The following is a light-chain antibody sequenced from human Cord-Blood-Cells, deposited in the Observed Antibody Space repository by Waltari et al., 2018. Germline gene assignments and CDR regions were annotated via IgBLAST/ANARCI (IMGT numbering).Light chain of an antibody. CDR2: DVS. Sequence: QSALTQPASVSGSPGQSITISCTGTSSDVGGYNYVSWYQQHPGKAPKLMIYDVSNRPSGGSNRVSGSKSGSTASLTISGLQAEDEADYYCSSYTSSSTWVFGGGTKLTVL. CDR3: SSYTSSSTWV. J-gene: IGLJ3*02. V-gene: IGLV2-14*03. CDR1: SSDVGGYNY.